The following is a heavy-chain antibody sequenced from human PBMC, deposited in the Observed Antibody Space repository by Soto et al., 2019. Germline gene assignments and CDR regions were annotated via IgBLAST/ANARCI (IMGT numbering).Heavy chain of an antibody. D-gene: IGHD6-13*01. Sequence: SETLSLTCTVSGGSISSYDWSWIRQPPGKGLEWIGYIYYSGSTNYNPSLKSRVTISVDTSKNQFSLKLSSVTAADTAVYYCARDIAAAGQYYYYGMDVWGQGTTVTVSS. CDR1: GGSISSYD. CDR3: ARDIAAAGQYYYYGMDV. J-gene: IGHJ6*02. CDR2: IYYSGST. V-gene: IGHV4-59*01.